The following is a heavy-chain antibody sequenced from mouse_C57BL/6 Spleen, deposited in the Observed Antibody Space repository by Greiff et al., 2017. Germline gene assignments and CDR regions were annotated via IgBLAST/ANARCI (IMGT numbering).Heavy chain of an antibody. CDR1: GYTFTSYW. D-gene: IGHD1-1*01. V-gene: IGHV1-64*01. CDR3: ARGGITTVVAYYFDY. CDR2: IHPNSGST. Sequence: QVQLQQPGAELVKPGASVKLSCKASGYTFTSYWMHWVKQRPGQGLEWIGMIHPNSGSTNYNEKFKSKATLTVDKSSSTAYMQLSSLTSEDSAVYYCARGGITTVVAYYFDYWGQGTTLTVSS. J-gene: IGHJ2*01.